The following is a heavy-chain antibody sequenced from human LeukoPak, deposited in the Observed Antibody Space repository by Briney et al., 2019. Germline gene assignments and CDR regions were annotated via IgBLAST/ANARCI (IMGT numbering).Heavy chain of an antibody. CDR3: ARGAMVRGMAYYYYMDV. CDR1: GFTFSSYS. Sequence: GGSLRLSCAASGFTFSSYSMNWVRQAPGKGLEWVSSISSSSSYIYYADSVKGRFTISRDNAKNSLYLQMNSLRAEDTAVYYCARGAMVRGMAYYYYMDVWGKGTTVTVSS. D-gene: IGHD3-10*01. CDR2: ISSSSSYI. V-gene: IGHV3-21*01. J-gene: IGHJ6*03.